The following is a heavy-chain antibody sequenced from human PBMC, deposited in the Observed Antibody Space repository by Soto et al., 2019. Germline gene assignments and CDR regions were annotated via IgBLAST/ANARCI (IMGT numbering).Heavy chain of an antibody. V-gene: IGHV3-30-3*01. Sequence: QVQLMESGGGVVQPGRSLRLSCAASGFTFSSYAMHWVRQAPGKGLEWVAVISYDGSNKYYADSVKGRFTISRDNSKNTLYLQMNSLRAEDTAVYYCARSPGYGLYYFDYWGQGTLVTVSS. CDR3: ARSPGYGLYYFDY. D-gene: IGHD2-8*01. CDR2: ISYDGSNK. CDR1: GFTFSSYA. J-gene: IGHJ4*02.